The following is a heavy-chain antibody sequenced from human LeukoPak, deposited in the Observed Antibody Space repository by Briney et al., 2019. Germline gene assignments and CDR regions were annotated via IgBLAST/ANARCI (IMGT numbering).Heavy chain of an antibody. CDR1: GFTFSSYA. D-gene: IGHD1-26*01. CDR3: AKVSGSYYFYFDY. CDR2: ISGSGGST. J-gene: IGHJ4*02. V-gene: IGHV3-23*01. Sequence: GGSLRLSCAASGFTFSSYAMSWVRQAPGKGLEWVSAISGSGGSTYYADSVKGRLTISRDNSKNTLYLQMNSLRAEDTAVYYCAKVSGSYYFYFDYWGQGTLVTVSS.